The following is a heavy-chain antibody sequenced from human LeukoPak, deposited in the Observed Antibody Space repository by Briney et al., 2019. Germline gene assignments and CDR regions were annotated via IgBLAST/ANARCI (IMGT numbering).Heavy chain of an antibody. Sequence: PSQTLSLTCTVSGDSISSSSYHWGWIRQPPGKGLEWIGSIYYGGNTYYNSSLKSRGTISVDTSRNQFSLKLSSVTAADTAVYYCARHRSGGYYYGVLDYWGQGTLVTVSS. V-gene: IGHV4-39*01. CDR1: GDSISSSSYH. CDR3: ARHRSGGYYYGVLDY. CDR2: IYYGGNT. J-gene: IGHJ4*02. D-gene: IGHD5-18*01.